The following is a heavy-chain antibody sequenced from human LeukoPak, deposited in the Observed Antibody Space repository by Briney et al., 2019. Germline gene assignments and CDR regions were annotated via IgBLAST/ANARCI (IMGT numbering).Heavy chain of an antibody. D-gene: IGHD1-26*01. Sequence: GESLKISCKGSGYSFTSYWIGWVRQMPGKGLEWMGIIYPGDSDTRYRPYIQGPVTSAADKSLRTAYLHWSSLKASDTAMYYCASAKSHVGATPGPFDIRGQGTMVTVSS. CDR2: IYPGDSDT. CDR1: GYSFTSYW. V-gene: IGHV5-51*01. CDR3: ASAKSHVGATPGPFDI. J-gene: IGHJ3*02.